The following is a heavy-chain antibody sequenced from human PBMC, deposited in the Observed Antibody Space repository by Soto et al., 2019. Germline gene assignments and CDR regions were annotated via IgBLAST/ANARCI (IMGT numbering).Heavy chain of an antibody. CDR2: IIPILGIA. Sequence: SVKVSCKASGGTFSSYTISWVRQAPGHGLEWMGRIIPILGIANYAQKFQGRVTITADKSTSTAYMELSSLRSEDTAVYYCARDPGYYDSSGQFDYWGQGTLVTVSS. J-gene: IGHJ4*02. CDR1: GGTFSSYT. CDR3: ARDPGYYDSSGQFDY. V-gene: IGHV1-69*04. D-gene: IGHD3-22*01.